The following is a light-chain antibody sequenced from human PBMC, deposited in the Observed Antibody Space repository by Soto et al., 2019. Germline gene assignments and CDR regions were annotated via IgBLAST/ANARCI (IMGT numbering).Light chain of an antibody. V-gene: IGKV1-27*01. J-gene: IGKJ1*01. CDR2: AAS. CDR3: QKYNSAPRT. Sequence: DIQMTQAPSSLSASVGDRVTITCRASQGISNYLAWYQQKPGKVPKLLIYAASNLQSGVPARFSGSGSGTYFTINISSLQPEDVATDYCQKYNSAPRTFGQGTMAEIK. CDR1: QGISNY.